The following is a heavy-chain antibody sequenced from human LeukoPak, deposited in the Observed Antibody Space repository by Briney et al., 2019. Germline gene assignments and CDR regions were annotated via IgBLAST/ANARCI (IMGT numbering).Heavy chain of an antibody. CDR3: ARDDAGYYGSGSYYIQY. CDR1: GYTFTSYY. D-gene: IGHD3-10*01. CDR2: INPSGGST. Sequence: ASVKVSCKASGYTFTSYYMHWVRQAPGQGLEWMGIINPSGGSTSYAQKFQGRVTMTRDTSTSTVYMELSSLRSEDTAVYYCARDDAGYYGSGSYYIQYWGQETLVTVPS. V-gene: IGHV1-46*01. J-gene: IGHJ4*02.